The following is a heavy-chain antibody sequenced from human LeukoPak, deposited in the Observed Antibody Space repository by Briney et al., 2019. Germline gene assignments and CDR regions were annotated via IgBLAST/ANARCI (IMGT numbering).Heavy chain of an antibody. CDR1: GGSISSGSYY. Sequence: SETLSLTCTVSGGSISSGSYYWSWIRQPAGKGLEWIGRIYTSGSTNYNPSLKSRVTISVDTSKNQFSLKLSPVTAADTAVYYCASSPQTLRRDGNWFDPWGQGTLVTVSS. CDR2: IYTSGST. D-gene: IGHD5-24*01. V-gene: IGHV4-61*02. CDR3: ASSPQTLRRDGNWFDP. J-gene: IGHJ5*02.